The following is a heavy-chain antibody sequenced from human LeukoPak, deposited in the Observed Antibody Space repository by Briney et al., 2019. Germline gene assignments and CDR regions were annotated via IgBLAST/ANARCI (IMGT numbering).Heavy chain of an antibody. CDR3: ARGRTSIAVAGRGAFGY. CDR2: MNPNSGNT. J-gene: IGHJ4*02. V-gene: IGHV1-8*01. Sequence: ASVKVSCKASGYTFTSYDINWVRQATGQGLEWMGWMNPNSGNTGYAQKFPGRVTMTRNTSISTAYMELSSLRSEDTAVYYCARGRTSIAVAGRGAFGYWGQGTLVTVSS. CDR1: GYTFTSYD. D-gene: IGHD6-19*01.